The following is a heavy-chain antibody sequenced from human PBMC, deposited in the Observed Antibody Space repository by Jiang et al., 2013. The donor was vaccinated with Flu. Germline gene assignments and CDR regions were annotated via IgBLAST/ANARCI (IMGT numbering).Heavy chain of an antibody. D-gene: IGHD1-26*01. Sequence: LLKPSETLSLTCAVYGGSFSGYFWSWIRSPPGKGLEWIGEVNHSGSTNYNPSLKSRVTISVDTPKNQFSLKVNSVTAADTAVYYCARARIMGKFDSWGQGTLVTVSS. CDR3: ARARIMGKFDS. CDR1: GGSFSGYF. V-gene: IGHV4-34*01. CDR2: VNHSGST. J-gene: IGHJ4*02.